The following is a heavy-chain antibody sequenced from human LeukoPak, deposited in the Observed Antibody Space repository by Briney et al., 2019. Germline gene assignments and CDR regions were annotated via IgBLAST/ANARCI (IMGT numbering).Heavy chain of an antibody. Sequence: KPSETLSLTCAVSGGSISSSNWWSWVRQPPGQGLEWIGEIYHSGRTYYNPSLKSRVTISVDTSKNQFSLRLSSVTAADTALYYCARQWSSGWDYNNGMDVWGQGTTVTVSS. CDR2: IYHSGRT. D-gene: IGHD6-19*01. CDR1: GGSISSSNW. CDR3: ARQWSSGWDYNNGMDV. J-gene: IGHJ6*02. V-gene: IGHV4-4*02.